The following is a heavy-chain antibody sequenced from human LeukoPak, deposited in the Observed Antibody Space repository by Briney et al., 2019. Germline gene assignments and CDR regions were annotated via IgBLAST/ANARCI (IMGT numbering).Heavy chain of an antibody. CDR1: GFTFSSYA. Sequence: GGSLRLSCAASGFTFSSYAMHWVRQAPGKGLEWVAVISYGGSNKYYADSVKGRFTISRDNSKNTLYLQMNSLRAEDTAVYYCARDHHYYDSSGYFTYFDYWGQGTLVTVSS. D-gene: IGHD3-22*01. CDR2: ISYGGSNK. J-gene: IGHJ4*02. CDR3: ARDHHYYDSSGYFTYFDY. V-gene: IGHV3-30-3*01.